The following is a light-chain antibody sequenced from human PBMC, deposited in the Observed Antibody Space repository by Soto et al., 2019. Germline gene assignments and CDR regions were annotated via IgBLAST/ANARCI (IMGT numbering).Light chain of an antibody. CDR1: SSNIGSNY. V-gene: IGLV1-47*01. CDR3: EACDDSLSGPV. J-gene: IGLJ3*02. Sequence: QSVLTQPPSASGTPGQRVTISCSGSSSNIGSNYVYWYQQFPGTAPKLLIYRNNQRPSGVPDRFSGSKSGTSASLAISGLRSEDEADFYCEACDDSLSGPVFGGGTKLTVL. CDR2: RNN.